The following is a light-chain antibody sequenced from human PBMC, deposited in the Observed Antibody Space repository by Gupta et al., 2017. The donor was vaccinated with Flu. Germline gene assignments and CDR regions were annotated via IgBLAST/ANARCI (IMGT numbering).Light chain of an antibody. CDR2: SNK. CDR1: RANSGGNP. Sequence: RGTSGCSGSRANSGGNPGNWYQHLPGTAPKLVIYSNKQRPSGAPDRFSGSKAGTSATLAISGREVEDEGDYYCAAGDDSRKAVFGGGTKLTVL. V-gene: IGLV1-44*01. J-gene: IGLJ3*02. CDR3: AAGDDSRKAV.